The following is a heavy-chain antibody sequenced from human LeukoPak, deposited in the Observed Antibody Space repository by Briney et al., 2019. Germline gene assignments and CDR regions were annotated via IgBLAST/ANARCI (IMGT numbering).Heavy chain of an antibody. Sequence: PSETLSLTCTVPGGSISSYYWSWIRQPPGKGLEWIGHIYYSGSTYYNPSLKSRVTISVDTSKNQFSLKLSSVTAADTAVYYCARWTGWGYDILTGYYAFDIWGQGTMVTVSS. V-gene: IGHV4-59*01. CDR1: GGSISSYY. J-gene: IGHJ3*02. CDR3: ARWTGWGYDILTGYYAFDI. D-gene: IGHD3-9*01. CDR2: IYYSGST.